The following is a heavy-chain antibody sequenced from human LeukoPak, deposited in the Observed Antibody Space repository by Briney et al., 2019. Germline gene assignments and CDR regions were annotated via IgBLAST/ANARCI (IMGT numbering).Heavy chain of an antibody. CDR1: GGSFSGYY. J-gene: IGHJ4*02. CDR2: INHSGST. Sequence: KTSETLSLTCAVYGGSFSGYYWSWIRQPPGKGLEWIGEINHSGSTNYNPSLKSRVTISVDTSKNQFSLKLSSVTAADTAVYYCASGYSLGYWGQGTLVTVSS. CDR3: ASGYSLGY. V-gene: IGHV4-34*01. D-gene: IGHD5-18*01.